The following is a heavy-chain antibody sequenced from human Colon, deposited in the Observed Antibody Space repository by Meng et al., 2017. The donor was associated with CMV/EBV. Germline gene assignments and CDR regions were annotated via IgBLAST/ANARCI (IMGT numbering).Heavy chain of an antibody. J-gene: IGHJ5*02. CDR3: ARGKRAQFLVGGWFDP. D-gene: IGHD3-10*01. CDR2: INPNNGET. Sequence: ASVKVSCKASGFTFTGHYMQWVRQAPGQGLEWMGWINPNNGETLYAQDFQGRVTMTRDTSINTYYMELSGLTSDDTAVYYCARGKRAQFLVGGWFDPWGQGTLVTVSS. V-gene: IGHV1-2*02. CDR1: GFTFTGHY.